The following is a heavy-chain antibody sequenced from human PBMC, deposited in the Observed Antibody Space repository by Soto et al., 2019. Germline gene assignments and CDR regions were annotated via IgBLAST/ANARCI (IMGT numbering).Heavy chain of an antibody. CDR3: ARGGIAAAGLIRTYYFDY. CDR1: GGSFSGYY. V-gene: IGHV4-34*01. D-gene: IGHD6-13*01. J-gene: IGHJ4*02. Sequence: SETLSLPCAVYGGSFSGYYWRWIRQPPGKGLEWIGEINHSGSTNYNPSLKSRVTISVDTSKNQFSLKLSSVTAADTAVYYCARGGIAAAGLIRTYYFDYWGQGTLVTVS. CDR2: INHSGST.